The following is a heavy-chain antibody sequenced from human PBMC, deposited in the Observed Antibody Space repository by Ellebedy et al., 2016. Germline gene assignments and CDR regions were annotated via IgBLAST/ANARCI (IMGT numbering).Heavy chain of an antibody. V-gene: IGHV4-39*01. CDR3: ASRPNWYFDL. Sequence: GSLRLSXSVSGGSISNSNYYWGWVRQPPGKGLEWIGSMYYRGSTNYNPSLKSRVTISVDTSKNQFSLKLTSVTAADTAVYYCASRPNWYFDLWGRGTLVTVSS. CDR2: MYYRGST. CDR1: GGSISNSNYY. J-gene: IGHJ2*01.